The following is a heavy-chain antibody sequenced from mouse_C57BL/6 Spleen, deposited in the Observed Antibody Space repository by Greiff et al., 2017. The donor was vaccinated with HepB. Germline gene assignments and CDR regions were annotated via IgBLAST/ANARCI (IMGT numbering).Heavy chain of an antibody. CDR2: IYPGDGDT. V-gene: IGHV1-82*01. Sequence: QVQLQQSGPELVKPGASVKISCKASGYAFSSSWMNWVKQRPVKGLEWIGRIYPGDGDTNYNGKFKGKATLTADKSSSTAYMQLSSLTSEDSAVYFCARRGQLDYWGQGTTLTVSS. CDR1: GYAFSSSW. J-gene: IGHJ2*01. CDR3: ARRGQLDY.